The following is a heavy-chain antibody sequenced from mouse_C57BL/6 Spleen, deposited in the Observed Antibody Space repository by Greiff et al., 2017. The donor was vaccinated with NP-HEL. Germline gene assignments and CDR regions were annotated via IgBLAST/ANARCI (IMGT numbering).Heavy chain of an antibody. CDR1: GYTFTSYW. Sequence: QVQLQQPGAELVKPGASVKLSCKASGYTFTSYWMHWVKQRPGQGLEWIGMIHPNSGSTNYNEKFKSKATLTVDKSSSTAYMQLSSLTSEDSAVYYCASHYYGSSYGYWGQGTTLTVSS. CDR2: IHPNSGST. CDR3: ASHYYGSSYGY. V-gene: IGHV1-64*01. J-gene: IGHJ2*01. D-gene: IGHD1-1*01.